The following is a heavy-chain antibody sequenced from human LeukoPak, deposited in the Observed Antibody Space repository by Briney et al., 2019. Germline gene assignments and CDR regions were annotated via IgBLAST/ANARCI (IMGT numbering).Heavy chain of an antibody. Sequence: GESLKISCKGSGYTFTSYWIGWVRQMPGKGLEWMGIICPGDSDTKYSPSFQGQVTISVDKSINTAYLQWSSLEASDTAMYYCARRPGTTLTTADAFDVWGQGTMVTVSS. V-gene: IGHV5-51*01. D-gene: IGHD4-11*01. CDR3: ARRPGTTLTTADAFDV. J-gene: IGHJ3*01. CDR1: GYTFTSYW. CDR2: ICPGDSDT.